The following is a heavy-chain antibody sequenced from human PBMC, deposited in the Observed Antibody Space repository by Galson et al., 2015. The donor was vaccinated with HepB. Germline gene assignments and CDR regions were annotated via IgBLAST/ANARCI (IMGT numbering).Heavy chain of an antibody. Sequence: SVKVSCKASGHTFTSYGISWVRQAPGQGLEWMGWISAYNGNTNYAQKLQGRVTMTTDTSTSTAYMELRSLRSDDTAVYYCARVGYYDFWSGYSPYYYYYYMDVWGKGTTVTVSS. J-gene: IGHJ6*03. D-gene: IGHD3-3*01. CDR2: ISAYNGNT. CDR3: ARVGYYDFWSGYSPYYYYYYMDV. V-gene: IGHV1-18*01. CDR1: GHTFTSYG.